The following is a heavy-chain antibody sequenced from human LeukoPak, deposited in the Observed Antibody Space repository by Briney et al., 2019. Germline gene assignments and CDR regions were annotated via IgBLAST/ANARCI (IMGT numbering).Heavy chain of an antibody. D-gene: IGHD5-18*01. V-gene: IGHV4-31*03. Sequence: SETLSLTCTVSGGSISSGGYYWSWIRQHPGKGLEWIGYIYYSGSTYYNPSLKSRVTISVDTSKNQFSLKLSSVTAADTAVYYCLQGYSYGHLYWGQGTLVTVSS. J-gene: IGHJ4*02. CDR3: LQGYSYGHLY. CDR2: IYYSGST. CDR1: GGSISSGGYY.